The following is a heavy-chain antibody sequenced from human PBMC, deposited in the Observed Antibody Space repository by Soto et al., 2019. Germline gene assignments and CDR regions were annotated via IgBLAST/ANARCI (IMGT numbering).Heavy chain of an antibody. CDR3: ARGGYSYGYPLYYYYYGMDV. V-gene: IGHV3-30-3*01. J-gene: IGHJ6*02. CDR1: GFTFSSYA. Sequence: GGSLRLSCAASGFTFSSYAMHWVRQAPGKGLEWVAVISYDGSNKYYADSVKGRFTISRDNSKNTLYLQMNSLRAEDTAVYYCARGGYSYGYPLYYYYYGMDVWGQGTTVTVSS. CDR2: ISYDGSNK. D-gene: IGHD5-18*01.